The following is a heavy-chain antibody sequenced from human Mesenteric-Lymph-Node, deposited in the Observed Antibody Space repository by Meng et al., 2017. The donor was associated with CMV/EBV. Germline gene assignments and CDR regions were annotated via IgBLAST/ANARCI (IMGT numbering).Heavy chain of an antibody. CDR3: ARGGWVDSSSSGRLDY. Sequence: GESLKISCAASEFTFSSYSMNWVRQAPGKGLEWVSGIGGSGDNTYYSDSVKGRFTVSRDSSKSTLYLQMNSLRVGDTAVYYCARGGWVDSSSSGRLDYWGLGTLVTVSS. CDR1: EFTFSSYS. CDR2: IGGSGDNT. D-gene: IGHD6-6*01. V-gene: IGHV3-23*01. J-gene: IGHJ4*02.